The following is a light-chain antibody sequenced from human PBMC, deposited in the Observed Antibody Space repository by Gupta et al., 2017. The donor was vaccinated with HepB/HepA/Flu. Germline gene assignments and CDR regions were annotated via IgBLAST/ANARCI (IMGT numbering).Light chain of an antibody. CDR1: GSNIGNNY. Sequence: QSVLTHPPSVSAAPGQKATIPCSGTGSNIGNNYVSWYQQPPGTAPKYLMYENNKRPSGIPDRFSGSKSGTSATLDITGLQTGNEADYYCGTWDTGLSGYVFGTGTEVTVL. J-gene: IGLJ1*01. CDR2: ENN. V-gene: IGLV1-51*02. CDR3: GTWDTGLSGYV.